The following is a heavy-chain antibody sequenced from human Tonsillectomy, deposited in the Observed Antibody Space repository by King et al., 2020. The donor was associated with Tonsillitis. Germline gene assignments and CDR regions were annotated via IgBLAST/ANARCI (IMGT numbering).Heavy chain of an antibody. CDR1: GYIFPRYG. Sequence: QLVQSGAEVKKPGASVKVSCKASGYIFPRYGVGWVRQAPGQGFYGVGWINAYSVDTTFAQKFQGRLTMTRDTSTSTVYLELRGLRSDDTAMYYCARESFYYDSSGYMVGDYWGQGTLVTVSS. J-gene: IGHJ4*02. D-gene: IGHD3-22*01. CDR2: INAYSVDT. CDR3: ARESFYYDSSGYMVGDY. V-gene: IGHV1-18*01.